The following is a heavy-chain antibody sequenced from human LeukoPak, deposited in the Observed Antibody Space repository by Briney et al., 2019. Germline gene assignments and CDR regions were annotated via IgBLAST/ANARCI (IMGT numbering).Heavy chain of an antibody. CDR2: IYYIGTT. CDR1: GGSLSSSGYY. V-gene: IGHV4-31*03. J-gene: IGHJ4*02. Sequence: SQTLFLTCTVSGGSLSSSGYYWNWIRQHPGKGLEWIGYIYYIGTTYYNPSLKSRVTMSVDTLKNEFSLKLTSVTAADTAVYYCARVGSRGYGDYDYWGQGTLVTVSS. D-gene: IGHD4-17*01. CDR3: ARVGSRGYGDYDY.